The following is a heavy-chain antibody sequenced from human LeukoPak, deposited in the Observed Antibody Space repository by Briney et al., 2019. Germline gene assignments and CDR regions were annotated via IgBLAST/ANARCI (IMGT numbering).Heavy chain of an antibody. CDR2: IIPIFGTA. CDR1: GGTFSSYA. CDR3: ASVANYYYYYMDV. V-gene: IGHV1-69*05. D-gene: IGHD5-12*01. Sequence: SVKVSCKASGGTFSSYAISRVRQAPGQGLEWMGGIIPIFGTANYAQKFQGRVTITTDESTSTAYMELSSLRSEDTAVYYCASVANYYYYYMDVWGKGTTVTVSS. J-gene: IGHJ6*03.